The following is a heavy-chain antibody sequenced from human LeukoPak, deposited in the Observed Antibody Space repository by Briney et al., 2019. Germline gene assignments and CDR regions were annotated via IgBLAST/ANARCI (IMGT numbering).Heavy chain of an antibody. CDR2: IYY. Sequence: SETLSLTCTVSGGSISSYYWSWIRQPPGKGLEWIGYIYYDPSLKSRVTISVDTSKNQFSLKLSSVTAADTAVYYCARDKADTYYYYYYMDVWGKGTTVTVSS. CDR1: GGSISSYY. D-gene: IGHD6-25*01. V-gene: IGHV4-59*01. CDR3: ARDKADTYYYYYYMDV. J-gene: IGHJ6*03.